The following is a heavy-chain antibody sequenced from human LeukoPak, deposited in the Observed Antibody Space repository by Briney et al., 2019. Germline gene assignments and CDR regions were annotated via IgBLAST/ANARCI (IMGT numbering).Heavy chain of an antibody. CDR1: GFTFSSYS. J-gene: IGHJ3*02. D-gene: IGHD3-22*01. CDR2: ISSSGSYI. CDR3: ARVGYYYDSSGLGAFDI. V-gene: IGHV3-21*01. Sequence: GGSLRLSCAASGFTFSSYSMNWVRQAPGKGLEWVSSISSSGSYIYYADSVKGRFTISRDNAKNSLYLQMNSLRAEDTAVYYCARVGYYYDSSGLGAFDIWGQGTMVTVSS.